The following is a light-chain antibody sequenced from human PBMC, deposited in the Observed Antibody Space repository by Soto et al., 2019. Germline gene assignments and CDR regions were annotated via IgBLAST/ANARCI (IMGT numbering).Light chain of an antibody. CDR2: EAS. J-gene: IGKJ1*01. V-gene: IGKV1-5*03. CDR3: QQYNDYSAWT. Sequence: GDTVTITCRASQSINKWRAWYQQKPGKAPTLVIYEASILQNGFPSRFSDTESGTEFTLTISSLRPDDFATYYCQQYNDYSAWTFGQGTKADIK. CDR1: QSINKW.